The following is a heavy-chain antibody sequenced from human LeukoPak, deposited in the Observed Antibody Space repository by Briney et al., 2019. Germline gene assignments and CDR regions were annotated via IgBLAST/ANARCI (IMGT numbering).Heavy chain of an antibody. D-gene: IGHD2-2*01. CDR2: MNPNSGNT. CDR1: GYTFTSYD. V-gene: IGHV1-8*01. CDR3: ARRYCSSTSCWYYFDY. Sequence: ASVKVSCKASGYTFTSYDINWVRQATGQGLEWMGWMNPNSGNTGYAQEFQGRVTMTRNTSISTAYMELSSLRSEDTAVYYCARRYCSSTSCWYYFDYWGQGTLVTVSS. J-gene: IGHJ4*02.